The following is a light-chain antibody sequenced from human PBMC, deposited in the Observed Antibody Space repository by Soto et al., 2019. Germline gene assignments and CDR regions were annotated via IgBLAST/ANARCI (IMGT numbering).Light chain of an antibody. Sequence: DIQMTQSPSSLSASVGDRVTITCQASQDISNYLNWYRQKPGKAPKLLIYDASNLETGVPSRFSGSGSGTDFTFTISSLQPEDIATYYCQQYDTLPLTFGGGTKVDIK. V-gene: IGKV1-33*01. CDR2: DAS. J-gene: IGKJ4*01. CDR1: QDISNY. CDR3: QQYDTLPLT.